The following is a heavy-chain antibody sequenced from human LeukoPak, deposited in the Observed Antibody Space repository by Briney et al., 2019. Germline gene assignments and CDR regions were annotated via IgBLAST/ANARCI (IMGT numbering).Heavy chain of an antibody. V-gene: IGHV3-7*01. Sequence: GSLRLSCAASGLTFSSYWTGWVRQAPGKGLEWVASINQDGSEKYYVDFVKGRFTISRDNAKKSLYLQMNSLRVEDTAVYYCARASSGRYFQFIDDWGQGTLVTVSS. D-gene: IGHD1-26*01. CDR1: GLTFSSYW. CDR2: INQDGSEK. CDR3: ARASSGRYFQFIDD. J-gene: IGHJ4*02.